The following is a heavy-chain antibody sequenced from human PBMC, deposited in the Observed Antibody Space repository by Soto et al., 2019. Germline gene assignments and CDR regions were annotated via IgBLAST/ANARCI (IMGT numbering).Heavy chain of an antibody. CDR2: ISPRGETI. CDR1: GFSLANYP. V-gene: IGHV3-48*02. CDR3: AKGPHTNVGWPYYFVS. D-gene: IGHD6-19*01. J-gene: IGHJ4*02. Sequence: GGSLRLSCAASGFSLANYPMNWVRQTPGKGLEWVSYISPRGETIYYTESVQGRFTISRDNARNSMSLQMNSLRDEDTALYYCAKGPHTNVGWPYYFVSWGPAVPVTVSS.